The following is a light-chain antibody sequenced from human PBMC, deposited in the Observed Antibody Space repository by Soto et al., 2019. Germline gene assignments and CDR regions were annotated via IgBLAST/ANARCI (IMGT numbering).Light chain of an antibody. CDR3: SSYTSSSTPHYV. CDR1: SSDVVGYNY. V-gene: IGLV2-14*01. CDR2: DVS. Sequence: QSALTQPASVSGSPGQSITISCTGTSSDVVGYNYVSWYQQHPGKAPKLMIYDVSNRPSGVSNRFSGPKSGNTASLTISGLQAEDEADYYCSSYTSSSTPHYVFGTGTKVTVL. J-gene: IGLJ1*01.